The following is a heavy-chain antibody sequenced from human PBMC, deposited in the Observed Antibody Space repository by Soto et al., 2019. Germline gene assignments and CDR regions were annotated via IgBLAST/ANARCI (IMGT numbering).Heavy chain of an antibody. CDR2: IIPIFGTA. J-gene: IGHJ4*02. CDR3: ARGVHYDRSAYYYFY. V-gene: IGHV1-69*01. Sequence: QVQLVQSGAEVKKPGSSVKVSCKASGGTFSSYAIDWVRQAPGQGLEWMGGIIPIFGTANYAQKFQGRITITADESMSTAYMELRSLRSEDTAVYYCARGVHYDRSAYYYFYWGQGTLVTVSS. D-gene: IGHD3-22*01. CDR1: GGTFSSYA.